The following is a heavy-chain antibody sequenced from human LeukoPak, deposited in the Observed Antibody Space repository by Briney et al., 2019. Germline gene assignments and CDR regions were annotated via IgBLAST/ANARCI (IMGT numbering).Heavy chain of an antibody. D-gene: IGHD3-16*01. CDR3: AKDGGPYPDY. CDR1: GYTFSSHG. J-gene: IGHJ4*02. CDR2: ISANNGNT. Sequence: ASVKVSCKTSGYTFSSHGISWVRQAPGQGLEWMGWISANNGNTNYAQRFQGRVTMITDTSTSTAYMELRSLRSDDTAVYYCAKDGGPYPDYWGQGTLVTVSS. V-gene: IGHV1-18*01.